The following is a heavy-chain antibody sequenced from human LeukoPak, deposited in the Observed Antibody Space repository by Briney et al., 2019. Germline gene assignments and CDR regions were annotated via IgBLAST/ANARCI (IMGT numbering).Heavy chain of an antibody. CDR3: AKDWSIFGARDWFDP. CDR1: GFTFSSYA. Sequence: GGSLRLSCAASGFTFSSYAMSWVSQAPGKGLEWVSAISGSGGSTYYADSVKGRFTISRDNSKNTLYLQMNSLRAEDTAVYYCAKDWSIFGARDWFDPWGQGTLVTVSS. D-gene: IGHD3-3*01. CDR2: ISGSGGST. J-gene: IGHJ5*02. V-gene: IGHV3-23*01.